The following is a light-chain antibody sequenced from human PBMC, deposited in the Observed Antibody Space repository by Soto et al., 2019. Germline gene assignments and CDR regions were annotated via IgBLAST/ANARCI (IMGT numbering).Light chain of an antibody. J-gene: IGKJ3*01. CDR1: QGISTS. CDR2: AAS. V-gene: IGKV1-9*01. CDR3: QQLNSYPRT. Sequence: GDRVTITCLASQGISTSLAWYQQKPRKAPRLLIYAASTLQSGVPSRFSGSGSGTDFSLTISSLQPEDFATYYCQQLNSYPRTFGPGTKVDIK.